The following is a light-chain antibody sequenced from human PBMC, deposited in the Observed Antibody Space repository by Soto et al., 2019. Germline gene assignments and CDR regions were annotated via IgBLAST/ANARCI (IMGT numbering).Light chain of an antibody. J-gene: IGLJ1*01. CDR2: DVS. Sequence: QSALTQPASVSGSTGQSITISCTGTSSEVGGYNYVSWYQQHPGKAPKLMIYDVSNRPSGVSNRFSGSKSGNTASLTISGLQAEDEADYYCSSYTSSSTLGVFGTGTKVTVL. V-gene: IGLV2-14*01. CDR1: SSEVGGYNY. CDR3: SSYTSSSTLGV.